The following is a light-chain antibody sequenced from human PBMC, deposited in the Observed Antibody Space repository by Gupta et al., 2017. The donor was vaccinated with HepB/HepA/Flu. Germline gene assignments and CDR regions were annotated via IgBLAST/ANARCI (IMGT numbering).Light chain of an antibody. CDR1: SSDVGGYNY. CDR3: SSYTSSNTLV. J-gene: IGLJ2*01. V-gene: IGLV2-14*03. CDR2: DVS. Sequence: SALTQPASVSGSPGQSITISCIGTSSDVGGYNYVAWYQQCPGRAPKLMIYDVSNRPSGVSNRFSGSKSGNTASLTISGLQAEDEGDFSCSSYTSSNTLVFGGGTKLTVL.